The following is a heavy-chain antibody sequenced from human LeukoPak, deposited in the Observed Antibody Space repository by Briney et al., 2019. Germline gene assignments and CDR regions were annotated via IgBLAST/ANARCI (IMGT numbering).Heavy chain of an antibody. Sequence: GESLKISCAASGFTFSNYWMTWVRQAPGKGLEWVANIKQDRTEKYYVDSVKGRFTISRDNAENSLYLQMNSLRAEDTAVYYCTRDTGCPGGTCYSFYDYWGQGTLVTVSS. J-gene: IGHJ4*02. D-gene: IGHD2-15*01. V-gene: IGHV3-7*01. CDR1: GFTFSNYW. CDR3: TRDTGCPGGTCYSFYDY. CDR2: IKQDRTEK.